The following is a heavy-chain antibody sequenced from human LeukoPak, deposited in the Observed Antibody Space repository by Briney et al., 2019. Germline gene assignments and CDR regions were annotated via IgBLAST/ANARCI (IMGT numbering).Heavy chain of an antibody. CDR1: GFTVSSNY. V-gene: IGHV3-53*01. D-gene: IGHD3-10*01. Sequence: GGSLRLSRAASGFTVSSNYMSWVRQAPGKGLEWVSVIYSGGSTYYADSVKGRFTISRDNSKNTLYLQMNSLRAEDTAVCYCARGPYGSGSYWVDYWGQGTLVTVSS. J-gene: IGHJ4*02. CDR3: ARGPYGSGSYWVDY. CDR2: IYSGGST.